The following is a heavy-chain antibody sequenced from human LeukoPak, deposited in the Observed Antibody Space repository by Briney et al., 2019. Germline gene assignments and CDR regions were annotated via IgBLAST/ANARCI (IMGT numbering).Heavy chain of an antibody. Sequence: ASVRVSCKASGYTFTGYYMHWVRQAPGQGLEWMGWINPNSGGTDYAQKFQGRVTLTRDTSINTAYMELSSLRSDDTGVYYCARDTTMITYWFDPWGQGTLVTVSS. CDR1: GYTFTGYY. D-gene: IGHD5-18*01. V-gene: IGHV1-2*02. CDR3: ARDTTMITYWFDP. J-gene: IGHJ5*02. CDR2: INPNSGGT.